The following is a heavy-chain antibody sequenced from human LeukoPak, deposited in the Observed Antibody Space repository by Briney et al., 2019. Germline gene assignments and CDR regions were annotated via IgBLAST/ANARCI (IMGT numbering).Heavy chain of an antibody. CDR2: IYYSGST. CDR1: GGSISSGGYY. V-gene: IGHV4-31*03. CDR3: ARVLRSGRNAFGI. D-gene: IGHD3-3*01. Sequence: SETLSLTCTVSGGSISSGGYYWSRIRQHPGKGLEWIGYIYYSGSTYYNPSLKSRVTISVDTSKNQFSLKLSSVTAADTAVYYCARVLRSGRNAFGIWGQGTMVTVSS. J-gene: IGHJ3*02.